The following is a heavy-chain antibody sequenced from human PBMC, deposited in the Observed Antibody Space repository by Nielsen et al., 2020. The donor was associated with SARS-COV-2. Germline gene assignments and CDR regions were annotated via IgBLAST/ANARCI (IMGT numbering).Heavy chain of an antibody. V-gene: IGHV3-33*01. CDR2: IWYDGSNK. Sequence: GESLKISCAASGFTFSSYGMHWVRQAPGKGLEWVAVIWYDGSNKYYADSVKGRFNISRDNSKNTLYLQMNSLRAEDTAVYYCARGYYDILYAFDIWGQGTMVTVSS. D-gene: IGHD3-9*01. CDR1: GFTFSSYG. J-gene: IGHJ3*02. CDR3: ARGYYDILYAFDI.